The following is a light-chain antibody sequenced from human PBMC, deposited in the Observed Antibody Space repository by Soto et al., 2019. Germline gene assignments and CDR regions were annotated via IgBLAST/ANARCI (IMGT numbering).Light chain of an antibody. V-gene: IGKV1-5*01. J-gene: IGKJ2*01. Sequence: DIQMTQSPSTLSASVGDRVTITWRASQSVSRWLAWYQKKPGRAPKLLIFDAFNLESGVPSRVSGSGSGTEFTLTIRSLQPHNLATYYCQEYKNYSYAFGQGTKLEI. CDR1: QSVSRW. CDR3: QEYKNYSYA. CDR2: DAF.